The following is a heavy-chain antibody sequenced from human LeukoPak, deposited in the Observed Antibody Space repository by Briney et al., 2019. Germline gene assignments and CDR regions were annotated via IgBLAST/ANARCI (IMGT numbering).Heavy chain of an antibody. CDR2: SNHFGST. Sequence: SETLSLTCAVSGESFSGYFWTWIRQPPGKGLEWIGESNHFGSTDYNPSLKSRVTISVDTSKKQFSLSVRSVTDADTAVYFCARGRLQLWSFPLPYNHYAIDVWGQGTTVTVSS. V-gene: IGHV4-34*01. CDR1: GESFSGYF. D-gene: IGHD5-18*01. J-gene: IGHJ6*02. CDR3: ARGRLQLWSFPLPYNHYAIDV.